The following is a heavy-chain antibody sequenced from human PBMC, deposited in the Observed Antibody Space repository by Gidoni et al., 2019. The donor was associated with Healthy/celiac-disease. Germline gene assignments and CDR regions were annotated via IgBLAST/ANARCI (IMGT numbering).Heavy chain of an antibody. Sequence: EVQLVESVGVVVQHGGSLRLSCAASGFTFVDYTMHWVRQAPGKGLEWVSIISWDGGSTYYADSEKGRFTISRDNSKNSLYLQMNSLRTEDTALYYCAKDSGVGATPSNFDYWGQGTLVTVSS. D-gene: IGHD1-26*01. J-gene: IGHJ4*02. CDR2: ISWDGGST. CDR1: GFTFVDYT. CDR3: AKDSGVGATPSNFDY. V-gene: IGHV3-43*01.